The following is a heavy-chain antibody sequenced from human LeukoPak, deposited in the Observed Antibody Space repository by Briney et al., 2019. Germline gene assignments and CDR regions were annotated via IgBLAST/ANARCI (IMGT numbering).Heavy chain of an antibody. D-gene: IGHD3-16*01. CDR1: GFTFSNAW. Sequence: GGSLRLSCAASGFTFSNAWMSWVRQAPGKGLEWVGRIKSKTDGGTTDYAAPVKGRFTISRDDSKNTLYLQMNSLKTEDTAVYYCTTDLGGWDYYYYYMDVWGKGTTVTVSS. CDR3: TTDLGGWDYYYYYMDV. CDR2: IKSKTDGGTT. V-gene: IGHV3-15*01. J-gene: IGHJ6*03.